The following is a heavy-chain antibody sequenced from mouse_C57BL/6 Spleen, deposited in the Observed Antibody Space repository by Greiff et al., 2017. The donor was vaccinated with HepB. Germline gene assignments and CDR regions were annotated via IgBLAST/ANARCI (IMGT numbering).Heavy chain of an antibody. Sequence: QVQLQQPGAELVKPGASVKLSCKASGYTFTSYWMQWVKQRPGQGLEWIGEIDPSDSYTNYNQKFKGKATLTVDTSSSTAYMQLSSLTSEDSAVYYCARYQIYDGYYVPFDYWGQGTTLTVSS. CDR2: IDPSDSYT. CDR3: ARYQIYDGYYVPFDY. D-gene: IGHD2-3*01. V-gene: IGHV1-50*01. CDR1: GYTFTSYW. J-gene: IGHJ2*01.